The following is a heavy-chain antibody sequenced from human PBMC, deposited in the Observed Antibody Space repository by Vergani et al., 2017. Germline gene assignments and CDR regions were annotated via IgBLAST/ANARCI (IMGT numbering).Heavy chain of an antibody. Sequence: EVQLVESGGGLIQPGGSLRLSCAASGFTVSSNYMTWVRQAPGKGLEWVSVIYSGGSTYYAESGKGRFTISRDNSKNTLYLQMNSLRAEDTAVYYCARSFFDYDTSADYRSDGVDVWGQGTTVTVSS. CDR2: IYSGGST. V-gene: IGHV3-53*01. CDR1: GFTVSSNY. D-gene: IGHD3-22*01. J-gene: IGHJ6*02. CDR3: ARSFFDYDTSADYRSDGVDV.